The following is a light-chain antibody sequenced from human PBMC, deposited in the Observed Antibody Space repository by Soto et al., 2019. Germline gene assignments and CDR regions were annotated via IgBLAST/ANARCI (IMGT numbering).Light chain of an antibody. J-gene: IGLJ2*01. V-gene: IGLV2-14*01. CDR2: DVS. CDR3: CPYTSSSTVL. CDR1: SSDVGVYDF. Sequence: QSALTQPASVSGSPGQSITISCTGTSSDVGVYDFVSWYQQQPAKAPKLLIYDVSYRPSGVSDRFSGSKSGNTASLTISGLQAEDEADYYCCPYTSSSTVLFGGGTKVTVL.